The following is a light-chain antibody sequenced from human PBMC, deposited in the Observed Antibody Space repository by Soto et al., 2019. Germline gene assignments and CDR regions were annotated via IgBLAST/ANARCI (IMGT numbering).Light chain of an antibody. Sequence: SVLAHPASVSGSPGQSITISCTGTSSDVGGYDYVSWYQLHPGKAPKLMVFEVNNRPSGVSYRFSGSKSGNTASLTISGLQAEDEADYFCSSYSISTAYLFGTGTKVTVL. CDR2: EVN. J-gene: IGLJ1*01. V-gene: IGLV2-14*01. CDR3: SSYSISTAYL. CDR1: SSDVGGYDY.